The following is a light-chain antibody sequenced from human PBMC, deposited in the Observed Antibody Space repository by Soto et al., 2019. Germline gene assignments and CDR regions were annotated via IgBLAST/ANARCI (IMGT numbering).Light chain of an antibody. V-gene: IGKV1-39*01. Sequence: DIQMTQSPSSLSASVGDRVTITCRASQSISSYLNWYQQKPGKAPKLLIYAGSSLQSGVPSRFSGSGSGTEFTLTISSLQPEDFATYYCQQSYSTPPTFGQGTKLEIK. CDR3: QQSYSTPPT. CDR1: QSISSY. J-gene: IGKJ2*01. CDR2: AGS.